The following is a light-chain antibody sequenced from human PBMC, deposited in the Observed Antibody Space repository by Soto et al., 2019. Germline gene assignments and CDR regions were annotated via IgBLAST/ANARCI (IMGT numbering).Light chain of an antibody. CDR3: QQYGTSHLT. CDR1: QTVSSNY. V-gene: IGKV3-20*01. CDR2: SAS. Sequence: EIVLTHSPGTLSLSPGERATRSCRASQTVSSNYLAWYQQKPGQAPRLLIYSASTRATGIPDRFSGSGSGTDFTLTISRLAPEDFAVYYCQQYGTSHLTFGGGTKVDIK. J-gene: IGKJ4*01.